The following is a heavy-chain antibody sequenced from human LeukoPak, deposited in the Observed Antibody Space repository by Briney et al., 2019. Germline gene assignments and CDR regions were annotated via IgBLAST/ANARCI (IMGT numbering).Heavy chain of an antibody. Sequence: SGPTLVKPTQTLTLTCTFSGFSLSTSGVGVGWIRQPPGKALEWLALIYWDDDKRYSPSLKSRLTITKDTSTNQVVLTMTNMDPVDTATYYWAHTGHYYDILTGRMGAFDIWGQGTMVTVSS. CDR3: AHTGHYYDILTGRMGAFDI. CDR2: IYWDDDK. V-gene: IGHV2-5*02. J-gene: IGHJ3*02. D-gene: IGHD3-9*01. CDR1: GFSLSTSGVG.